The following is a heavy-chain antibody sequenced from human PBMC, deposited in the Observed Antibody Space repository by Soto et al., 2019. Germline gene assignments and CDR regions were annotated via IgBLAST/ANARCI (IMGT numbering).Heavy chain of an antibody. J-gene: IGHJ6*02. V-gene: IGHV3-74*01. CDR1: GFSIRDYW. Sequence: PGGSLRLSCEASGFSIRDYWMHWVRQAPGEGLVWVSCINGDASSTTYADSVKGRFTISRDDAKNTVYLQMTSLRAEGTAVYFCARDRSYAMEVWGQGTRVTVSS. CDR3: ARDRSYAMEV. CDR2: INGDASST.